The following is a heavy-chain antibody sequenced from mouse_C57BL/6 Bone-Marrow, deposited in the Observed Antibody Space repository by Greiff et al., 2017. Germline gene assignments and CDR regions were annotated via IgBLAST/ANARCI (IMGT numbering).Heavy chain of an antibody. CDR1: GYTFTTYP. J-gene: IGHJ2*01. V-gene: IGHV1-47*01. CDR3: ARGGNYGGDYFDY. Sequence: VKLQESGAELVKPGASVKMSCKASGYTFTTYPIEWMKQNHGKSLEWIGNFHPYNDDTKYNDKFKGKATLTVEKSSSTVYLELSRLTSEDSAVYYCARGGNYGGDYFDYWGQGTTLTVSS. CDR2: FHPYNDDT. D-gene: IGHD2-1*01.